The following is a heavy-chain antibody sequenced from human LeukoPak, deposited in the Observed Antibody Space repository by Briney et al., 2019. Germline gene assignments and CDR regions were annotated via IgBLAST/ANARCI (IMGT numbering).Heavy chain of an antibody. J-gene: IGHJ3*02. Sequence: ASVKVSCKASGGTFSSYAISWVRQAPGQGPEWMGGIIPIFGTANYAQKFQGRVTITTDESTSTAYMELSSLRSEDTAVYYCARAGVGGYCSSTSCQDPDAFDIWGQGTMVTVSS. D-gene: IGHD2-2*01. CDR2: IIPIFGTA. CDR1: GGTFSSYA. CDR3: ARAGVGGYCSSTSCQDPDAFDI. V-gene: IGHV1-69*05.